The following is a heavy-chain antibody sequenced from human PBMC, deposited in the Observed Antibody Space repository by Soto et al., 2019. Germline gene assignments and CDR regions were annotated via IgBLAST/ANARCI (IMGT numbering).Heavy chain of an antibody. Sequence: SETLSLTCTVSGGSISSGDYYWSWIRQPPGKGLEWIGYIYYSGSTYYNPSLKSRVTISVDTSKNQFSLKLSSVTAADTAVYYCARVVLGLGENFDYWGQGTLVTVSS. CDR2: IYYSGST. CDR3: ARVVLGLGENFDY. D-gene: IGHD2-21*01. J-gene: IGHJ4*02. CDR1: GGSISSGDYY. V-gene: IGHV4-30-4*01.